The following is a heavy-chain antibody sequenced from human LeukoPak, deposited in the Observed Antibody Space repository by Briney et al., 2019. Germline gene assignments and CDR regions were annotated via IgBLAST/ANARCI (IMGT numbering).Heavy chain of an antibody. CDR2: IHHSGSS. J-gene: IGHJ3*02. D-gene: IGHD1-26*01. Sequence: SETLSLTCTVSGGSINSGGYYWSWIRQPPGKGLEWIGYIHHSGSSYYNPSLKSRVTISVDRSRNQFSLKLSSVTAADTAVYYCARGRRIVGALDAFDIWGQGTMVTVSS. CDR1: GGSINSGGYY. V-gene: IGHV4-30-2*01. CDR3: ARGRRIVGALDAFDI.